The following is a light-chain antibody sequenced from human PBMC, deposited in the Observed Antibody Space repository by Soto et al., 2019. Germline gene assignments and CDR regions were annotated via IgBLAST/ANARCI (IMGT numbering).Light chain of an antibody. CDR2: AAS. V-gene: IGKV1-27*01. Sequence: DIQMTQSPSSLSASVGDRVTISCRASQGIGNFLAWYQQKPGTVPKLLIYAASILQSGVPSRFSGSGSGTDFALTISSLQPEDVATYYCQHYNSYSEAFGQGTKVELK. CDR1: QGIGNF. J-gene: IGKJ1*01. CDR3: QHYNSYSEA.